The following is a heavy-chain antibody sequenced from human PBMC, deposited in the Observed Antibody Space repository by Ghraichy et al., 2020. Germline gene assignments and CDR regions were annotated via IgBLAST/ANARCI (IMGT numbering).Heavy chain of an antibody. CDR2: IKSETDGGTT. J-gene: IGHJ4*02. Sequence: GGSLRLSCAASGFTFNNAWMSWVRQAPGKGLEWVGRIKSETDGGTTNYAAPVKGRFTISRDDSKNTLYLQMNSLKTEDTAVYFCSTVHDYGDSYWGQGALVTVSS. CDR1: GFTFNNAW. CDR3: STVHDYGDSY. D-gene: IGHD4-17*01. V-gene: IGHV3-15*01.